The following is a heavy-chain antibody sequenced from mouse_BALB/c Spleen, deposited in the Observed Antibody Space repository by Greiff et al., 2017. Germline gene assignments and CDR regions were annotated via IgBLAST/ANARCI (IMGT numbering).Heavy chain of an antibody. CDR3: ARRITTVVGAMDY. D-gene: IGHD1-1*01. V-gene: IGHV5-9-4*01. J-gene: IGHJ4*01. CDR2: ISSGGSYT. CDR1: GFTFSSYA. Sequence: EVQGVESGGGLVKPGGSLKLSCAASGFTFSSYAMSWVRQSPEKRLEWVAEISSGGSYTYYPDTVTGRFTISRDNAKNTLYLEMSSLRSEDTAMYYCARRITTVVGAMDYWGQGTSVTVSS.